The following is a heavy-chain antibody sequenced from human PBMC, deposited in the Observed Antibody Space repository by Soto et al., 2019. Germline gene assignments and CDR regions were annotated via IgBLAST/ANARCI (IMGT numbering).Heavy chain of an antibody. J-gene: IGHJ4*02. D-gene: IGHD1-26*01. CDR1: GYTFSTHG. Sequence: ASVKVSCKASGYTFSTHGFIWVRQAPGQGLEWMGWISPYSGNTDYAQIFQGRITMTTDTSTSTAYMELGSLRSDDTAVYYCAKGASGSYFSYWGQGTLVTVSS. V-gene: IGHV1-18*04. CDR2: ISPYSGNT. CDR3: AKGASGSYFSY.